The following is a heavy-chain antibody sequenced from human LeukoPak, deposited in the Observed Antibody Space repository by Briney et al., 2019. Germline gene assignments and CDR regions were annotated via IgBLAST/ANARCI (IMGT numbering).Heavy chain of an antibody. CDR3: ARVPTGSSYYYYYYMDV. CDR1: GYTFTGYY. J-gene: IGHJ6*03. Sequence: ASVEVSCKASGYTFTGYYMHWVRQAPGQGLEWMGWINPNSGGTNYAQKFQGRVTMTRDTSISTAYMELSRLRSDDTAVYYCARVPTGSSYYYYYYMDVWGKGTTVTVSS. V-gene: IGHV1-2*02. CDR2: INPNSGGT. D-gene: IGHD1-1*01.